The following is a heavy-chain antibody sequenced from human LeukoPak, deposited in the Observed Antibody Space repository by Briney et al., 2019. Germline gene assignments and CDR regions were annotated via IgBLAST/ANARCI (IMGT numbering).Heavy chain of an antibody. CDR1: GGSVSSGSYY. Sequence: SETLSLTCTVSGGSVSSGSYYWSWIRQPPGKGLEWIGYIYYSGTTNYNPSLKSRVTISMDTSKNQFSLNLSSVTAADTAVYYCARVWGHGSGTYVVGYWGQGTLVTVSS. V-gene: IGHV4-61*01. CDR3: ARVWGHGSGTYVVGY. CDR2: IYYSGTT. D-gene: IGHD3-10*01. J-gene: IGHJ4*02.